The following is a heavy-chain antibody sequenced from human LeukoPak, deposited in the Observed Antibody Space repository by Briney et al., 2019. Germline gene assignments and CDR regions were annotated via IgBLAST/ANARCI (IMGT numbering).Heavy chain of an antibody. CDR1: GGTFSSYD. V-gene: IGHV1-69*05. J-gene: IGHJ5*02. Sequence: SVKVSCKASGGTFSSYDISWVRQAPGQGLEWMGGITPIFGTAKYAQKFQGRVTMTRDTSISTAYMELRGLRSEDTAVYYCVRDGEGVAISVNYWFDPWGQGTLVTVSS. CDR3: VRDGEGVAISVNYWFDP. D-gene: IGHD3-10*01. CDR2: ITPIFGTA.